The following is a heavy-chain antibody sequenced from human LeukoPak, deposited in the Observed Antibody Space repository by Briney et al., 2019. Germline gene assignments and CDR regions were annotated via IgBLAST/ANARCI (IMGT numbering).Heavy chain of an antibody. J-gene: IGHJ4*02. Sequence: GGSLRLSCAASGFTFSSYAMSWVRQAPGKGLEWVSAISGSGGSTYYADSVKGRFTISRDNSKNTLYLQMNSLRAEDTAVYYCARDIDSYSSGWYNLVDYWGQGTLVTVSS. CDR3: ARDIDSYSSGWYNLVDY. V-gene: IGHV3-23*01. D-gene: IGHD6-19*01. CDR2: ISGSGGST. CDR1: GFTFSSYA.